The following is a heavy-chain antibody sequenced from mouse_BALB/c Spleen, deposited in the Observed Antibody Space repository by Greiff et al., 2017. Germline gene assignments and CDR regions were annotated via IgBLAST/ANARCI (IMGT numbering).Heavy chain of an antibody. V-gene: IGHV5-6-5*01. Sequence: VQLKQSGGGLVKPGGSLKLSCAASGFTFSSYAMSWVRQTPEKRLEWVASISSGGSTYYPDSVKGRFTISRDNARNILYLQMSSLRSEDTAMYYCARPRYYYGSSGFDYWGQGTTLTVSS. CDR1: GFTFSSYA. D-gene: IGHD1-1*01. CDR3: ARPRYYYGSSGFDY. J-gene: IGHJ2*01. CDR2: ISSGGST.